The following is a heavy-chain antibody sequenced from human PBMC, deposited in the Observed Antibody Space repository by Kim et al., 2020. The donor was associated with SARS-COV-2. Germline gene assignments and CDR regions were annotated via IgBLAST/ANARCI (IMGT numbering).Heavy chain of an antibody. J-gene: IGHJ6*02. V-gene: IGHV1-2*02. Sequence: ASVKVSCKASGYTFTGYYMHWVRQAPGQGLEWMGWINPKSGGTNYAQKFQGRVTMTRDTSISTAYMELSRLRSDDTAVYYCAREHYCSSTSCYFYYYGMDVWGQGTTVTVSS. CDR2: INPKSGGT. D-gene: IGHD2-2*01. CDR1: GYTFTGYY. CDR3: AREHYCSSTSCYFYYYGMDV.